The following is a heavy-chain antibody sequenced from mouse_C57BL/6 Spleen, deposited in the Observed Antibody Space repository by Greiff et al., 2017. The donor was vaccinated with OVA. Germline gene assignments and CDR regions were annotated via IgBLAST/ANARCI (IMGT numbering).Heavy chain of an antibody. CDR3: ARQEGYGNYYAMDY. D-gene: IGHD2-1*01. Sequence: QVQLKESGPGLVAPSQSLSITCTVSGFSLTSYGVHWVRQPPGKGLEWLVVIWSDGSTTYNSALKSRLSISKDNSKSQVFLKMNSLQTDDTAMYYCARQEGYGNYYAMDYWGQGTSVTVSS. J-gene: IGHJ4*01. CDR1: GFSLTSYG. CDR2: IWSDGST. V-gene: IGHV2-6-1*01.